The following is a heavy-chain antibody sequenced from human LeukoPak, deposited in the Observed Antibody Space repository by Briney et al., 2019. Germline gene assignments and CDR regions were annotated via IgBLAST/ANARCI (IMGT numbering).Heavy chain of an antibody. Sequence: SETLSLTCIVSSGSISSSSYYWGWIRQSPGKGLEWIGSMYYSGNTYYNSSLKSRVTISVDTSKNQFSLKLYSVTAADTAVYYCARFRMGSQPMDAWGKGTTVTVSS. CDR3: ARFRMGSQPMDA. V-gene: IGHV4-39*01. CDR2: MYYSGNT. CDR1: SGSISSSSYY. D-gene: IGHD3-10*01. J-gene: IGHJ6*04.